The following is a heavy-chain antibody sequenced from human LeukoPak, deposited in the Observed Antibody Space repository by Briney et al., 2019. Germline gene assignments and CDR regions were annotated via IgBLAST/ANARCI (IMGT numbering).Heavy chain of an antibody. CDR2: ISGGGDNT. V-gene: IGHV3-23*01. J-gene: IGHJ4*02. CDR1: GLTFRSYA. D-gene: IGHD3-10*01. Sequence: PGESLRLSCAASGLTFRSYAMSWVRQAPGKGLEWVSGISGGGDNTHYADSVKGRFTISRDNSRNTLYLQMNSLRVEDTAVYYCAKDRGFLLGTGQLEYWGQGTLVTVSS. CDR3: AKDRGFLLGTGQLEY.